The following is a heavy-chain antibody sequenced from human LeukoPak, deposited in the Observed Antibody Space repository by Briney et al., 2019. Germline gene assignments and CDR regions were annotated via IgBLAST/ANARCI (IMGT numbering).Heavy chain of an antibody. V-gene: IGHV3-66*04. CDR2: IYSGGST. J-gene: IGHJ5*02. CDR3: ASHYYDSIRGFDP. D-gene: IGHD3-22*01. Sequence: GGSLRLSCAASGFTVSSNYMSWVRQAPGKGLEWVSVIYSGGSTYYADSVKGRFTISRDNSKNTLYLQMNSLRAEDTAVYYCASHYYDSIRGFDPWGQGTLVTVSS. CDR1: GFTVSSNY.